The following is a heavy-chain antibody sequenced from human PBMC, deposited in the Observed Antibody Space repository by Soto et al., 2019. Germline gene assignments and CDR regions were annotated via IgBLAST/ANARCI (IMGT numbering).Heavy chain of an antibody. CDR1: GGSFSTYG. V-gene: IGHV1-69*01. Sequence: QVQLVQSGAEVKKPGSSVKVSCKASGGSFSTYGISWVQQAPGQGLEWMGGFIPVFTTAKYAQKFQGRVSITADESTDTAYMELSSLRSEDTAVYFCARDGVDVSRTTVRHGALDIWGQGTVVTVSS. CDR3: ARDGVDVSRTTVRHGALDI. CDR2: FIPVFTTA. D-gene: IGHD4-17*01. J-gene: IGHJ3*02.